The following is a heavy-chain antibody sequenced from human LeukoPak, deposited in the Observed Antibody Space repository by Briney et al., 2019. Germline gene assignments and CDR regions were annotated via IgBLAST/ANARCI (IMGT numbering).Heavy chain of an antibody. V-gene: IGHV3-48*01. D-gene: IGHD1-7*01. CDR2: ISGTSSIT. J-gene: IGHJ5*02. Sequence: PGGSLRLSCAASGFTFSSHGMNWVRQAPGKGLEWVSYISGTSSITHYADSVKGRFTISRDNAKNSVDLQMNSLRGEDTAVYYCARVGRNYDNWFDPWGQGTLVTVSS. CDR1: GFTFSSHG. CDR3: ARVGRNYDNWFDP.